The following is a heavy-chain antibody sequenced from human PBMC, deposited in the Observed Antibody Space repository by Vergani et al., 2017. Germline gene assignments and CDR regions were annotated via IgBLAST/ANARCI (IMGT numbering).Heavy chain of an antibody. J-gene: IGHJ4*02. D-gene: IGHD3-22*01. CDR2: ISSSSSTI. Sequence: VQLVESGGGLVQPGGSLRLSCAASGFTFSSYSMNWVRQAPGKGLEWVSYISSSSSTIYYADSVKGRFTISRDNAKNSLSLQMNSLRAEDTAVYYCAREGDYYDSSGYYEGGSIYYYFDYWGQGTLVTVSS. CDR1: GFTFSSYS. CDR3: AREGDYYDSSGYYEGGSIYYYFDY. V-gene: IGHV3-48*01.